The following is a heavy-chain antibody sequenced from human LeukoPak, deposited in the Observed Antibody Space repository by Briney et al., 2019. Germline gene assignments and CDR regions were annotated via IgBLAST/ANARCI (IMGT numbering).Heavy chain of an antibody. J-gene: IGHJ4*02. D-gene: IGHD4-17*01. CDR2: INHSGST. Sequence: SETLSLTCAVYGGSFSGYYWSWIRQPPGKGLEWIGEINHSGSTNYNPSLKSRVTISIDTSKNQFSLKVSSVTAADTGVYYCASKSTDHGELRFDYWGQGTLVTVSS. CDR3: ASKSTDHGELRFDY. V-gene: IGHV4-34*01. CDR1: GGSFSGYY.